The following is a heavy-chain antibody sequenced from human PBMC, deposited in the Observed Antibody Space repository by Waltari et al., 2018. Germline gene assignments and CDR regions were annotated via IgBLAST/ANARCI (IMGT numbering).Heavy chain of an antibody. Sequence: TASGFTFDDYAMHWVRQAPGKGLEWVSGISWNSGSIGYADSVKGRFTISRDNAKNSLYLQMNSLRAEDTALYYCAKDMSSGYYDFWSGFDYWGQGTLVTVSS. CDR1: GFTFDDYA. CDR3: AKDMSSGYYDFWSGFDY. CDR2: ISWNSGSI. J-gene: IGHJ4*02. V-gene: IGHV3-9*01. D-gene: IGHD3-3*01.